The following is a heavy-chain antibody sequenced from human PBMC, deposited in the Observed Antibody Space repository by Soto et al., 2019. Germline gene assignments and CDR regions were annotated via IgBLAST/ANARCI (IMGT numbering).Heavy chain of an antibody. Sequence: EVQLLESGGGLVQPGGSLKLSCAASGFTFSSYAMSWVREAPGKGLEWVSAISGSGGSTYYADSVKGRFTISRDNSKNTLYLQMNSLRAEDTAVYYCANLQDSSSWSYYYGMDVWGQGTTVTVSS. CDR3: ANLQDSSSWSYYYGMDV. V-gene: IGHV3-23*01. CDR1: GFTFSSYA. CDR2: ISGSGGST. D-gene: IGHD6-13*01. J-gene: IGHJ6*02.